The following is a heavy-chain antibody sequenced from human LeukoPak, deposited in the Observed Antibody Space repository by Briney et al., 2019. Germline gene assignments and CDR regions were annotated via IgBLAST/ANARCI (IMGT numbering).Heavy chain of an antibody. D-gene: IGHD4-17*01. CDR2: ISGSGGST. V-gene: IGHV3-23*01. CDR1: GFTFSSYA. CDR3: AKTGDYAEYYFDY. J-gene: IGHJ4*02. Sequence: GGSLRLSCAASGFTFSSYAMSWVRQAPGKGLEWVSAISGSGGSTYYADSVKGRFTISRDNSKTTLSLQMNSLRAEDTAVYYCAKTGDYAEYYFDYWGQGALVTVSS.